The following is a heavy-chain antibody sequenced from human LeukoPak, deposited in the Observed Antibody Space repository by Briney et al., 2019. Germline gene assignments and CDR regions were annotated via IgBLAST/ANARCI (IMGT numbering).Heavy chain of an antibody. D-gene: IGHD5-12*01. V-gene: IGHV3-23*01. CDR1: GFTFSSYA. CDR3: AKDGGDSGYAPYYFDY. J-gene: IGHJ4*02. CDR2: ISGSGGST. Sequence: PGGSLRLSCAASGFTFSSYAMSWVRQAPGKGLEWVSAISGSGGSTYYADSVKGRFTISRDNSKNTLYLQMNSLRAEDTAVYYCAKDGGDSGYAPYYFDYWGQGTLVTVSS.